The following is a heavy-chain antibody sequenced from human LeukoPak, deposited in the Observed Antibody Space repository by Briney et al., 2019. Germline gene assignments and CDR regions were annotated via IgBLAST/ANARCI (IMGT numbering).Heavy chain of an antibody. Sequence: GGSLRLSCAASGFTVSSNYMSWVRQAPGKGLEWVSVIYSDGRTYYADSVKGRFTISRDNAKNSLYLQMNSLRAEDTAVYYCTGRRFDPWGQGTLVIVSS. CDR1: GFTVSSNY. CDR2: IYSDGRT. J-gene: IGHJ5*02. V-gene: IGHV3-53*01. D-gene: IGHD1-26*01. CDR3: TGRRFDP.